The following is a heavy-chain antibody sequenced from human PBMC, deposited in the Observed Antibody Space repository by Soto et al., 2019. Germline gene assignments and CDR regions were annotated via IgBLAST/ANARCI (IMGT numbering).Heavy chain of an antibody. CDR2: INPNSGGT. CDR1: GYTFTGYY. Sequence: ASVKVSCKASGYTFTGYYMHWVRQAPGQGLEWMGWINPNSGGTNYAQKFQGWVTMTRDTSISTAYMELSRLRSDDTAVYYCARAVPDYYGSGSPRRFFDYWGQGTXVTVSS. V-gene: IGHV1-2*04. D-gene: IGHD3-10*01. J-gene: IGHJ4*02. CDR3: ARAVPDYYGSGSPRRFFDY.